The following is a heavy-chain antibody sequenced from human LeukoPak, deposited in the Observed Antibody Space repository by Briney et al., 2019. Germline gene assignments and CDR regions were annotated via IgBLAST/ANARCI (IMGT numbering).Heavy chain of an antibody. Sequence: SETLSLTCAVYGGSFSGYYWSWIRQPPGKGLEWIGEINHSGSTNYNPSLKSRVTISVDTSKNQFSLKLSSVTAADTAVYYCARVTQLRQQYYYYYYYMDVWGKGTTVTVSS. CDR2: INHSGST. CDR1: GGSFSGYY. V-gene: IGHV4-34*01. J-gene: IGHJ6*03. D-gene: IGHD5-12*01. CDR3: ARVTQLRQQYYYYYYYMDV.